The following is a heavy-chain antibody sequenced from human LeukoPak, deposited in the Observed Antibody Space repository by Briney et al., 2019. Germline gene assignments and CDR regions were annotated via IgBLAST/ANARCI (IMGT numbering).Heavy chain of an antibody. V-gene: IGHV3-33*01. CDR2: IWYDGSNK. J-gene: IGHJ4*02. CDR3: ARGLYDFWSGYPHVLGY. D-gene: IGHD3-3*01. CDR1: GFTFSSFG. Sequence: PGGSLRLSCAASGFTFSSFGMHWVRQAPGKGLEWVAVIWYDGSNKYYADSVKGRFTISRDNSKNTLYLQMNSLRAEDRAVYYCARGLYDFWSGYPHVLGYWGQGTLVTVSS.